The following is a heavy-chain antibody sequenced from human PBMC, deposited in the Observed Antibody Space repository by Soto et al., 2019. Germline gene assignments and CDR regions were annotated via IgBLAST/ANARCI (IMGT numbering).Heavy chain of an antibody. CDR3: ARALRYGVNAFPVEFDY. D-gene: IGHD4-17*01. V-gene: IGHV5-51*01. CDR2: IYPGDSDT. CDR1: GYSFSNYW. J-gene: IGHJ4*02. Sequence: GESLKISCQGSGYSFSNYWVVWVRQMPGKGLEWMGIIYPGDSDTRYNPSLEGQVTISADKSINTAYLQWSSLRASDTATYHCARALRYGVNAFPVEFDYWGPGTLVTVSS.